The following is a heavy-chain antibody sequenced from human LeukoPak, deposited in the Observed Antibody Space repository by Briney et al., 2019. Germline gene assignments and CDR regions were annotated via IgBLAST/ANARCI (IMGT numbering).Heavy chain of an antibody. V-gene: IGHV6-1*01. D-gene: IGHD2-2*01. CDR3: ARGSTSDYYYMDV. J-gene: IGHJ6*03. Sequence: SQTLSLTCAFSGDSVSSNSDAWNWIRQSPSRGLEWLGRTYYRSKWYNDYAVSVKSRITINPHTSKNQFSLQLNSVTPEDTAVYYCARGSTSDYYYMDVWGKGTTVTVSS. CDR1: GDSVSSNSDA. CDR2: TYYRSKWYN.